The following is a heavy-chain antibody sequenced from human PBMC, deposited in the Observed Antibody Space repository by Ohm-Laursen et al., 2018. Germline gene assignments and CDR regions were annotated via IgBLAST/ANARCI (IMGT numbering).Heavy chain of an antibody. V-gene: IGHV4-59*11. CDR3: AKVGRYTFYFNF. Sequence: SETLSLTCSVSGGSIKDHYWGWIRQSPERGLEWIGYIHPSGNTNYNPSLRSRATISVDTSKTQFSLRLTSVTAADTAIYYCAKVGRYTFYFNFWGQGTLVTASS. CDR2: IHPSGNT. CDR1: GGSIKDHY. J-gene: IGHJ4*02. D-gene: IGHD3-9*01.